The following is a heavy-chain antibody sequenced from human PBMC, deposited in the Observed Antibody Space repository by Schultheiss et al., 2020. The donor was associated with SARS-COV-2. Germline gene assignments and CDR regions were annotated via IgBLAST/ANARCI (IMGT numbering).Heavy chain of an antibody. CDR2: IYHSGST. Sequence: SETLSLTCTVSGGSISSYYWSWIRQPPGKGLEWIGYIYHSGSTYYNPSLKSRVTISVDTSKNQFSLKLSSVTAADTAVYYCARVRLVRGVISYYFDYWGQGTLVTVSS. J-gene: IGHJ4*02. CDR1: GGSISSYY. V-gene: IGHV4-59*06. D-gene: IGHD3-10*01. CDR3: ARVRLVRGVISYYFDY.